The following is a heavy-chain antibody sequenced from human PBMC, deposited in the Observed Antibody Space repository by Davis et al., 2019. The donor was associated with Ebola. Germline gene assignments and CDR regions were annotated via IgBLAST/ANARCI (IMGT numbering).Heavy chain of an antibody. CDR1: GYTFTSYA. V-gene: IGHV1-3*01. CDR3: ARDAVASYQYYYYYMDV. Sequence: ASVKVSCKASGYTFTSYAMHWVRKAPGQRLEWMGWINAGNGNTKYSQKFQGRVTISRDTSASTAYMELSSLRSEDTAVYYCARDAVASYQYYYYYMDVWGKGTTVTVSS. J-gene: IGHJ6*03. D-gene: IGHD3-16*02. CDR2: INAGNGNT.